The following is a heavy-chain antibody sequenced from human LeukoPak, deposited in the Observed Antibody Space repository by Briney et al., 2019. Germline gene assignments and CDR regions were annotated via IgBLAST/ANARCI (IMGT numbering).Heavy chain of an antibody. D-gene: IGHD1-7*01. Sequence: PGGSLRLSCTASGFTFRNYWMNWVRQAPGKGLEWVANIKPDGSDKRYVDSVKGRFTISRDNAKTSLFLQMDSLRAEDTAVYYCERVLGTDEGADYWGQGTLVTVSS. CDR3: ERVLGTDEGADY. CDR2: IKPDGSDK. J-gene: IGHJ4*02. V-gene: IGHV3-7*04. CDR1: GFTFRNYW.